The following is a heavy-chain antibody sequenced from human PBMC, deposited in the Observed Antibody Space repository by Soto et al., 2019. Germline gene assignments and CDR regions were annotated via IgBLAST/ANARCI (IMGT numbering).Heavy chain of an antibody. CDR2: ISAYNGNT. Sequence: ASVKVSGKASGCTFTSYGISWVRQAPGQGLEWMGWISAYNGNTNYAQKLQGRVTMTTDTSTSTAYMELRSLRSDDTAVYYCARDRWAATRDYYYYGMDVWGQGTTVTVSS. CDR1: GCTFTSYG. D-gene: IGHD2-15*01. CDR3: ARDRWAATRDYYYYGMDV. V-gene: IGHV1-18*01. J-gene: IGHJ6*02.